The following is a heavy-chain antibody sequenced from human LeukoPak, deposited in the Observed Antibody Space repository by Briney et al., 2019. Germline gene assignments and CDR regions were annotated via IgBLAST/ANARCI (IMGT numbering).Heavy chain of an antibody. CDR3: ARSPAAGLYYYYGMDV. D-gene: IGHD2-2*01. J-gene: IGHJ6*04. CDR2: INAGNGNT. V-gene: IGHV1-3*01. CDR1: GYTFTSYA. Sequence: ASVKASCKASGYTFTSYAMHWVRQAPGQRLEWMGWINAGNGNTKYSQKFQGRVTITRDTSASTAYMEQSSLRSEGTAVYYCARSPAAGLYYYYGMDVWGKGTTVTVSS.